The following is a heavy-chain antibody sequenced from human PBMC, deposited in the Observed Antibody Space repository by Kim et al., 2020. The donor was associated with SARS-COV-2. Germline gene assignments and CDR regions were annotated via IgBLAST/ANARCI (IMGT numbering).Heavy chain of an antibody. Sequence: GGSLRLSCAASGFTFSSYSMNWVRQAPGKGLEWVSSISSSSSYIYYADSVKGRFTISRDNAKNSLYLQMNSLRAEDTAVYYCARDRDVTIFGVVIRPLMDVWGQGTTVTVSS. J-gene: IGHJ6*02. CDR1: GFTFSSYS. V-gene: IGHV3-21*01. CDR2: ISSSSSYI. CDR3: ARDRDVTIFGVVIRPLMDV. D-gene: IGHD3-3*01.